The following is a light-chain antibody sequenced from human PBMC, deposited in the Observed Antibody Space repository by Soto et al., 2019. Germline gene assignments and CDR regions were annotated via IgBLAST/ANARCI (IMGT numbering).Light chain of an antibody. CDR3: QQSCSPHIA. V-gene: IGKV1-39*01. J-gene: IGKJ5*01. CDR2: AAS. CDR1: RSIGNN. Sequence: EIQVTQSPTSLSASVGERITITCRASRSIGNNLNWYQQRPGKAPQLLIYAASSLQSGVPSRFSGSSSGTDFTLTINGLQPEDFATYYCQQSCSPHIAFGQGTRL.